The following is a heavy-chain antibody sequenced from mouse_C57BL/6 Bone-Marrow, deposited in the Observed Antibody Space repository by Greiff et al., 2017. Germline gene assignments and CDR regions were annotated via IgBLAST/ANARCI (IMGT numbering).Heavy chain of an antibody. CDR1: GFTFSSYA. V-gene: IGHV5-4*03. CDR3: AKVVYYYGSSFDY. CDR2: ISDGGSYT. D-gene: IGHD1-1*01. J-gene: IGHJ2*01. Sequence: EVKLVESGGGLVKPGGSLKLSCAASGFTFSSYAMSWVRQTPEKRLEWVATISDGGSYTYYPDNVKGRFTISRDNAKNNLYLQMSLLKSEDTAMYYCAKVVYYYGSSFDYWGQGTTLTVSS.